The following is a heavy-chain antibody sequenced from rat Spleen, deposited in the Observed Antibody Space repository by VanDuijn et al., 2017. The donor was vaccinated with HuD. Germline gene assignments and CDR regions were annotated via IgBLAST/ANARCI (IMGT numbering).Heavy chain of an antibody. CDR1: GFTFSNSG. CDR2: ISTGGINP. V-gene: IGHV5-19*01. Sequence: EVHLVESGGGLVKPGRSLKVSCVASGFTFSNSGMHWIRQAPTKGLEWVASISTGGINPSYRESVKGRFTISRDNAKSTLYLQMDSLRSEDTATYYCARDVYYGLHPPFAYWGQGTLVTVSS. J-gene: IGHJ3*01. CDR3: ARDVYYGLHPPFAY. D-gene: IGHD1-6*01.